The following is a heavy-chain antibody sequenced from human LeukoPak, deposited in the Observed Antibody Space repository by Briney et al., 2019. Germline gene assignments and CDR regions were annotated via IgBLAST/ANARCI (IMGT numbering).Heavy chain of an antibody. CDR3: ARGWDSSTLDRYNWFDP. Sequence: WASVKVSCKASGYTFTSYAMNWVRQAPGQGLEWMGWISVYNGNTNHAQKFQGRVTLTTDTSTTTAYMELRSLRSDDTAVYYCARGWDSSTLDRYNWFDPWGQGTLVTVSS. D-gene: IGHD6-13*01. J-gene: IGHJ5*02. V-gene: IGHV1-18*01. CDR1: GYTFTSYA. CDR2: ISVYNGNT.